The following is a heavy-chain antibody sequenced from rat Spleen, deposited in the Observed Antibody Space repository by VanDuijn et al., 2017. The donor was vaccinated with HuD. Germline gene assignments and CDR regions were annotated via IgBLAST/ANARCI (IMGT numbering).Heavy chain of an antibody. J-gene: IGHJ4*01. Sequence: EVQLVESGGGLVQPGRSLKLSCAASGFTFSDYYMAWVRQAPTKGLEWVASISYDGGSTYYRDSVKGRFTISRDNAKSSLYLQMDSLRSEDTATYYCTTEGGWEPYVMDAWGQGASVTVSS. CDR1: GFTFSDYY. V-gene: IGHV5-20*01. CDR3: TTEGGWEPYVMDA. CDR2: ISYDGGST. D-gene: IGHD5-1*01.